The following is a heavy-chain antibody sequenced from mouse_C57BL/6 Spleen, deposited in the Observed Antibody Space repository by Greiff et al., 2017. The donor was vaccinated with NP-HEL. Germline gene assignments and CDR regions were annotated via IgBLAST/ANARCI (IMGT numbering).Heavy chain of an antibody. Sequence: VQLQQSGAELVRPGTSVKVSCKASGYAFTNYLIEWVKQRPGQGLEWIGVINPGSGGTNYKEKFKGKATLTADKSSSTAYMQLSSLTSEDSAVYFCARSGDYDGYFDVWGTGTTVTVSS. CDR2: INPGSGGT. CDR1: GYAFTNYL. D-gene: IGHD2-4*01. CDR3: ARSGDYDGYFDV. J-gene: IGHJ1*03. V-gene: IGHV1-54*01.